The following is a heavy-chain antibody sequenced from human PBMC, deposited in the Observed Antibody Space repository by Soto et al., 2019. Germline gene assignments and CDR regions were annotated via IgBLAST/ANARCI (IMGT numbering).Heavy chain of an antibody. CDR3: ARERGRSSRAGIAALVGRYYGTDV. Sequence: RASVKVSCKASGYTFTSYYMHWVRQAPGQGLEWMGIINPSGGSTSYAQKFQGRVTMTRDTSTSTVYMELSSLRSEDTAVYYCARERGRSSRAGIAALVGRYYGTDVWGQGTTVTVSS. J-gene: IGHJ6*02. CDR2: INPSGGST. V-gene: IGHV1-46*01. D-gene: IGHD6-6*01. CDR1: GYTFTSYY.